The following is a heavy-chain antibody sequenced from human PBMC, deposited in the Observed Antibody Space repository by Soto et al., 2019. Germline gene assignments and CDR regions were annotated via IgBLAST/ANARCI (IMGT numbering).Heavy chain of an antibody. V-gene: IGHV3-21*01. CDR3: VRDGLDYYDTERLYFDN. CDR1: GFNFITYS. Sequence: EVQLVESGGGPVRPGGSLKLSCAASGFNFITYSLSWVRQAPGKGLEWVASISSSAVYIDYADSVKGRFTISRDNANNSLYLQMNSLRAEDTETYHCVRDGLDYYDTERLYFDNWGQGTLVTVSS. D-gene: IGHD3-22*01. J-gene: IGHJ4*02. CDR2: ISSSAVYI.